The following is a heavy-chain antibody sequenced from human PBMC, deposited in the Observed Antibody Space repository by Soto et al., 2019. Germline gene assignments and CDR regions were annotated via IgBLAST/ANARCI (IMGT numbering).Heavy chain of an antibody. CDR2: IYPGDSDT. V-gene: IGHV5-51*01. D-gene: IGHD2-21*02. CDR3: ARRAYCSGNCPNWFDP. CDR1: GYSFASYW. Sequence: GESLKISCEGSGYSFASYWIAWVRQMPGKGLEWMGNIYPGDSDTRYSPSFQGQVTISADKSVSTASLQWSSLKTSDTAMYYCARRAYCSGNCPNWFDPWGQGTLVTVSS. J-gene: IGHJ5*02.